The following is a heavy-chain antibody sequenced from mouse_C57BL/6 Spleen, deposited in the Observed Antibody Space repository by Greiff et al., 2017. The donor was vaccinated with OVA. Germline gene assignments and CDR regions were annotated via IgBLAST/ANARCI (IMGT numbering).Heavy chain of an antibody. CDR2: INPGSGGT. D-gene: IGHD2-4*01. CDR3: ARQDEYDGGYFDV. CDR1: GYAFTNYL. J-gene: IGHJ1*03. Sequence: VQLQQSGAELVRPGTSVKVSCKASGYAFTNYLIEWVKQRPGQGLEWIGVINPGSGGTNYNEKFKGKATLTADKSSSTAYMQLSSLTSEDSAVYFCARQDEYDGGYFDVWGTGTTVTVSS. V-gene: IGHV1-54*01.